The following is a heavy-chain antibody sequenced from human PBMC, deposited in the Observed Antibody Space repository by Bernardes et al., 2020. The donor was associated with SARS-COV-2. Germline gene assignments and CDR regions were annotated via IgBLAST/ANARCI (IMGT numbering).Heavy chain of an antibody. CDR1: GFTFSSYS. CDR3: TRGPLSGYGSFGV. J-gene: IGHJ4*02. V-gene: IGHV3-21*01. D-gene: IGHD5-12*01. CDR2: ISSSTSYI. Sequence: GGSLRLSCAASGFTFSSYSMNWVRQAPGKGLEWVSSISSSTSYIYYADSVKGRFTISRDNAKNTLYLQMSSLSAEDTAVYYCTRGPLSGYGSFGVWGQGTLVTVSS.